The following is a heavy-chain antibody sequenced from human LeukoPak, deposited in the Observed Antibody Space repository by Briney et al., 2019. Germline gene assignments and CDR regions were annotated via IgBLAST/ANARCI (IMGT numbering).Heavy chain of an antibody. V-gene: IGHV3-23*01. D-gene: IGHD3-9*01. CDR3: TTGLDYDILTGIPPYYYYGMDV. Sequence: GGSLRLSCAASGFTFSSYAMSWVRQAPGKGLEWVSAISGSGGSTYYADSVKGRFTISRDNSKNTLCLQMNSLRAEDTAVYYCTTGLDYDILTGIPPYYYYGMDVWGQGTTVTVSS. CDR1: GFTFSSYA. CDR2: ISGSGGST. J-gene: IGHJ6*02.